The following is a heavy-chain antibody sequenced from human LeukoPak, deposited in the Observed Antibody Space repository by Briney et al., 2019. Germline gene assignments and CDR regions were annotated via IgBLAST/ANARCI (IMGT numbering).Heavy chain of an antibody. CDR3: ARESGYSYGTVWFDP. CDR2: INHSGST. CDR1: GGSFSGYY. Sequence: PSETLSLTCAVYGGSFSGYYWSWIRQPPGKGLEWIGEINHSGSTNYNPSLKSRVTISVDTSKNQFSLKLSSVTAADTAVYYCARESGYSYGTVWFDPWGQGTLVTVSS. J-gene: IGHJ5*02. D-gene: IGHD5-18*01. V-gene: IGHV4-34*01.